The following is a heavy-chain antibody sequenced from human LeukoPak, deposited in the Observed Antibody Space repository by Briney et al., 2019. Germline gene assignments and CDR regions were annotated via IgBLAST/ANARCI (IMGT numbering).Heavy chain of an antibody. V-gene: IGHV1-8*01. Sequence: GASVKVSCEASGYSFTTYDINWVRQAAGQGREWMGWTNPNSGNTGNAQKFQGRVTITRNTSTSTAYLELTSLTSEDTAVYFCPRIAAPGNRRLNFWGQGTLVTVSS. CDR1: GYSFTTYD. J-gene: IGHJ4*02. D-gene: IGHD6-13*01. CDR2: TNPNSGNT. CDR3: PRIAAPGNRRLNF.